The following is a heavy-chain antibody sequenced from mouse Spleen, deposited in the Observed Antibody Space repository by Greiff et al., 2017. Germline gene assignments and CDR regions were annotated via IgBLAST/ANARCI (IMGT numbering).Heavy chain of an antibody. CDR1: GFTFSSYA. CDR3: ARDEPYYYAMDY. Sequence: DVMLVESGGGLVKPGGSLKLSCAASGFTFSSYAMSWVRQTPEKRLEWVATISDGGSYTYYPDNVKGRFTISRVNAKNNLYLQMSHLKSEDTAMYYCARDEPYYYAMDYWGQGTSVTVSS. CDR2: ISDGGSYT. V-gene: IGHV5-4*01. J-gene: IGHJ4*01.